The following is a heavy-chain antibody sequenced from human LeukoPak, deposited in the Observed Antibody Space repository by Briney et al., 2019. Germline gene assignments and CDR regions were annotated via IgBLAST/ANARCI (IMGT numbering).Heavy chain of an antibody. Sequence: GGSLRLSCAASGFTFSDYYMSWIRQAPGRGLEWVSYISSSGSTIYYADSVKGRFTISRDNAKNSLYLQMNSLRAEDTALYYCAKNVDGSSWFSCFDYWGQGTLVTVSS. D-gene: IGHD6-13*01. CDR1: GFTFSDYY. CDR2: ISSSGSTI. CDR3: AKNVDGSSWFSCFDY. V-gene: IGHV3-11*01. J-gene: IGHJ4*02.